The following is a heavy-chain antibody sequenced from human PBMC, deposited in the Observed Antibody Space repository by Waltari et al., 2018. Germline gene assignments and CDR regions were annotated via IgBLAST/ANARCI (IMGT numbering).Heavy chain of an antibody. CDR1: GYTFTSYV. J-gene: IGHJ1*01. V-gene: IGHV1-8*01. CDR2: RNTNSGNS. CDR3: ARGRIGYDSIGYYAD. Sequence: QVQLLQSGAELKKPGAPVKSSCKASGYTFTSYVFNCVRPATGQGLEWMGWRNTNSGNSCYAKKFQGRVTRTRNTSISTDYMELSSLRSEDTAVHYCARGRIGYDSIGYYADWGQVKLVTVSS. D-gene: IGHD3-22*01.